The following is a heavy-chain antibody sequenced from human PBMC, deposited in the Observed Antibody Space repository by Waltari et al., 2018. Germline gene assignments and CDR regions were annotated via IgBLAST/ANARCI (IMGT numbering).Heavy chain of an antibody. CDR3: AKGRGYCTGGSCYSDY. CDR1: GFTFSSYA. CDR2: VSASGDST. J-gene: IGHJ4*02. Sequence: EVQLLESGGGLVQPGGSLRLSCAASGFTFSSYAMSWVRQAPGKGLEWVVTVSASGDSTYYADSVKGRFTISRDNSKNTLYLQMNILRVDDTAVYYCAKGRGYCTGGSCYSDYWGQGTLATVSS. V-gene: IGHV3-23*01. D-gene: IGHD2-15*01.